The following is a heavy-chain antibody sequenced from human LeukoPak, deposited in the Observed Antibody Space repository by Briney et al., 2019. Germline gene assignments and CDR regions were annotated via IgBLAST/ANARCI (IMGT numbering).Heavy chain of an antibody. D-gene: IGHD3-10*01. V-gene: IGHV3-9*01. CDR1: GFTFDGYA. Sequence: PGRSLRLSCAASGFTFDGYAMHWVRQAPGKGLEWVSGISWNSGSIGYADSVKGRFTISRDNAKNSLYLQMNSLRAEDTALYYCAKDTVYYGSGSFDYWGQGTLVTVSS. J-gene: IGHJ4*02. CDR2: ISWNSGSI. CDR3: AKDTVYYGSGSFDY.